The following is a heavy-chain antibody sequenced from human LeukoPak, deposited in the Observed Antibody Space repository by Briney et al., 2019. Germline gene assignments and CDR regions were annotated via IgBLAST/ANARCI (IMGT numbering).Heavy chain of an antibody. CDR3: AREIYDILTGYLNWFDP. V-gene: IGHV4-59*01. Sequence: SETLSLTCTVSGGSISSYYWSWIRQPPGKGLEWIGYIYYSGSTNYNPSLKSRVTISVDTSKNQFSLKLSSVTAADTAVYYCAREIYDILTGYLNWFDPWGQGTLVTVSS. J-gene: IGHJ5*02. CDR1: GGSISSYY. D-gene: IGHD3-9*01. CDR2: IYYSGST.